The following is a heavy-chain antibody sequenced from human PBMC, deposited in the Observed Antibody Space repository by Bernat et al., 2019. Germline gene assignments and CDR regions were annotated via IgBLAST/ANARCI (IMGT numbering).Heavy chain of an antibody. J-gene: IGHJ5*02. V-gene: IGHV4-34*01. CDR2: ITHSGST. Sequence: QVQLQQWGAGLLKSSETLSLTCVVYGGSFRGYYWSWIRQTPGKGLEWLGEITHSGSTNYNPSLKSRVTTSVDTSKNQFSLKLNSVTAADTAVYCCARLGYCSESRCYRGTGWFDPWGQGTLVTVSS. CDR1: GGSFRGYY. D-gene: IGHD2-15*01. CDR3: ARLGYCSESRCYRGTGWFDP.